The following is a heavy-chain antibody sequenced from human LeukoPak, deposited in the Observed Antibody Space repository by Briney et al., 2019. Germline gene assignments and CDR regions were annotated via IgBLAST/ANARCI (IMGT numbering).Heavy chain of an antibody. CDR2: INHSGST. CDR1: GGSFSGYY. J-gene: IGHJ4*02. V-gene: IGHV4-34*01. D-gene: IGHD6-6*01. CDR3: ARAWSIAARRLDY. Sequence: PSETLSLTCAVYGGSFSGYYWSWIRQPPGKGLEWIGEINHSGSTNYNPSLKSRVTISVDTSKNQFSLKLSSVTAADTAVYYCARAWSIAARRLDYWGQGTLVTVSS.